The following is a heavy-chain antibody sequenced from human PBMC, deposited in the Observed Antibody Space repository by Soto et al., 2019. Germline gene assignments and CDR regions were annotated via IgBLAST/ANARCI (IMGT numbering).Heavy chain of an antibody. J-gene: IGHJ4*02. CDR2: IWDDGSNK. V-gene: IGHV3-33*01. CDR3: ARGFSSGWAPYFDY. Sequence: QVQLVESGGGVVQPGRSLRLSCAASGFTFSRYGMHWVRQAPGKGLEWVADIWDDGSNKYYADSVKGRFTISRDNSNNTLYLQMNSLRAEDTAVYYCARGFSSGWAPYFDYWGQGTLVTVSS. D-gene: IGHD6-19*01. CDR1: GFTFSRYG.